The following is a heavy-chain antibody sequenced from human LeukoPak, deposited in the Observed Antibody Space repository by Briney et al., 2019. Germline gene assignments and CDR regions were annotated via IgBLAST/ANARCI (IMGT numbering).Heavy chain of an antibody. D-gene: IGHD3-16*01. CDR3: ARVWGPYTAPVGGSLY. CDR1: GFTFSSYS. CDR2: ISSSSSYI. J-gene: IGHJ4*02. Sequence: GGSLRLSCAASGFTFSSYSMNWVRQAPGKGLEWVSSISSSSSYIYYADSVKGRFTISRDNAKNSLYLQMNSLRAEDTAVYYCARVWGPYTAPVGGSLYWGQGTLVTVSS. V-gene: IGHV3-21*01.